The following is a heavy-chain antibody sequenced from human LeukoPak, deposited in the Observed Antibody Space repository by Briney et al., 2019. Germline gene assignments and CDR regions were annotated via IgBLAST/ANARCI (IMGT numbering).Heavy chain of an antibody. D-gene: IGHD3-10*01. CDR2: IYYSGST. Sequence: SETLSLTCTVSGDSISNKSYYWGWIRQPPGKGLEWIGRIYYSGSTNYNPSLKSRVTISVDASKNQFSLKLSSVTAADTAVYYCARAITMVRGVNFRWGYYYMDVWGKGTTVTVSS. V-gene: IGHV4-39*07. CDR3: ARAITMVRGVNFRWGYYYMDV. J-gene: IGHJ6*03. CDR1: GDSISNKSYY.